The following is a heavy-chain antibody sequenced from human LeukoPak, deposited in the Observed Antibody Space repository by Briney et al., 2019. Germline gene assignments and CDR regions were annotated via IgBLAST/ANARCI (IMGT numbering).Heavy chain of an antibody. J-gene: IGHJ3*02. CDR1: GGSFSGYY. CDR3: ARDHHTAEWELPSSPAFDI. Sequence: SETLSLTCAVYGGSFSGYYWSWIRQPPGKGLEWIGEINHSGSTNYNPSLKSRVTISVDTSKNQYSLKLSSVTAADTAVYYCARDHHTAEWELPSSPAFDIWGQGTMVTVSS. CDR2: INHSGST. D-gene: IGHD1-26*01. V-gene: IGHV4-34*01.